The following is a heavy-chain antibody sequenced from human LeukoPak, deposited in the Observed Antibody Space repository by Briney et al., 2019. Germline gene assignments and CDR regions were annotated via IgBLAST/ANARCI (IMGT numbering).Heavy chain of an antibody. J-gene: IGHJ4*02. CDR2: IYYSGST. Sequence: SETLSLTCTASGGSISSYYWSWIRQPPGKGLEWIGYIYYSGSTNYNPSLKSRVTISVDTSKNQFSLKLSSVTAADTAVYYCAREYTIFGARGFDYWGQGTLVTVSS. CDR3: AREYTIFGARGFDY. D-gene: IGHD3-3*01. CDR1: GGSISSYY. V-gene: IGHV4-59*01.